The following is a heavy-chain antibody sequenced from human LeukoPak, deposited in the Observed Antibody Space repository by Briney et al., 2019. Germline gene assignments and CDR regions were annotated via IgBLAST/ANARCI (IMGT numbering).Heavy chain of an antibody. CDR2: INTNTGNP. Sequence: ASVKVSCKASGYTFTSYAMNWVRQAPGQGLEWMGWINTNTGNPTYAQGFTGRFVFSLDTSVSTAYLQISSLKAEDTAVYYCAASKTGYGSGSYYSVPPFDYWGQGTLVTVSS. CDR3: AASKTGYGSGSYYSVPPFDY. V-gene: IGHV7-4-1*02. CDR1: GYTFTSYA. D-gene: IGHD3-10*01. J-gene: IGHJ4*02.